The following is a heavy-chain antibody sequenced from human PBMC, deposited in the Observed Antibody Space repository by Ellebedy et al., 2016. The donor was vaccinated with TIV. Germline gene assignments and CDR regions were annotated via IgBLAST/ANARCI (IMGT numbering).Heavy chain of an antibody. D-gene: IGHD3-3*01. J-gene: IGHJ4*02. V-gene: IGHV4-39*07. Sequence: SETLSLXXTVSGGSISSSSYYWGWIRQTPGKGLEWIGSIYYSGSTYYNPSLKSRVTISVDTSKNQFSLKLSSVTAADTAVYYCARGKPPGNFWSGVYFDYWGQGTLVTVSS. CDR2: IYYSGST. CDR1: GGSISSSSYY. CDR3: ARGKPPGNFWSGVYFDY.